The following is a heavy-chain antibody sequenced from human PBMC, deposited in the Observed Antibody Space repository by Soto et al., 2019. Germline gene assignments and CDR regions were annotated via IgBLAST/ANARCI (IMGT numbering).Heavy chain of an antibody. Sequence: PGGSLRLSCAASGFTVSSNYMRWVRQAPGKGLEWVSVIYSGGSTYYADSVKGRFTISKDNSKNTLYLQMNSLRAEDTAVYYCARDNEYYYGSGSYFHWGQGTLVTVSS. CDR2: IYSGGST. CDR3: ARDNEYYYGSGSYFH. V-gene: IGHV3-53*01. J-gene: IGHJ4*02. D-gene: IGHD3-10*01. CDR1: GFTVSSNY.